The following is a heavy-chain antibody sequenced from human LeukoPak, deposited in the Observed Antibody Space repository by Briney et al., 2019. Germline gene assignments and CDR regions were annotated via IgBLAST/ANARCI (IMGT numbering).Heavy chain of an antibody. J-gene: IGHJ4*02. CDR1: GYTFTSYD. CDR3: ARDLYGDYYFDY. D-gene: IGHD4-17*01. Sequence: ASVKVSCKASGYTFTSYDINWVRQATGQGLEWMGWMNPNSGNTGYAQKFQGRVTMTRNTSISTAYMELSSLRSEDTAVYYCARDLYGDYYFDYWGQGTLVTVSS. V-gene: IGHV1-8*01. CDR2: MNPNSGNT.